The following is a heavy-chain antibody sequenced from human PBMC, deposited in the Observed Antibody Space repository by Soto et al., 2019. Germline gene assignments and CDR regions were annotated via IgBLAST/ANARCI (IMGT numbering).Heavy chain of an antibody. D-gene: IGHD3-3*01. CDR1: GFTFSSYS. Sequence: GGSLRLSCAASGFTFSSYSMNWVRQAPGKGLEWVSYISSSSSTIYYADSVKGRFTISRDNAKNSLYLQMNSLRDEDTAVYYCARDGRFWSGYYPFDYWGQGTLVTVSS. V-gene: IGHV3-48*02. CDR2: ISSSSSTI. J-gene: IGHJ4*02. CDR3: ARDGRFWSGYYPFDY.